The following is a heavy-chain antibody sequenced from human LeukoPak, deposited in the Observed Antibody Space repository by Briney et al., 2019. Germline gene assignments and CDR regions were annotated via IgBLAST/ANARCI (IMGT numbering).Heavy chain of an antibody. D-gene: IGHD5-24*01. CDR1: GYTFTSYY. J-gene: IGHJ5*02. V-gene: IGHV1-46*01. CDR3: ARGLMATTETNWFDP. Sequence: ASVKVSCKASGYTFTSYYMHWVRQAPGQGLEWMGIINPSGGSTSYAQKFQGRVTMTRDTSTSTVYIELSSLRSEDTAVYYCARGLMATTETNWFDPWGQGTLVTVSS. CDR2: INPSGGST.